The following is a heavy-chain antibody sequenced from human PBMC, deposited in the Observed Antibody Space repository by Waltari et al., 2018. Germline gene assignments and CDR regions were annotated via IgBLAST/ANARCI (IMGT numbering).Heavy chain of an antibody. CDR1: AFKFTSYD. J-gene: IGHJ4*02. CDR2: INPNSGNA. D-gene: IGHD3-10*01. Sequence: QVQLMQSGAEVKKPGASVKVSCKASAFKFTSYDINWVRQATGQGLEWMGWINPNSGNAGYAQRFQGRIIMTRNTSISTVYMELSSLKSEDTALYFCARASVVRGNSFDYWGQGALVTVSS. CDR3: ARASVVRGNSFDY. V-gene: IGHV1-8*01.